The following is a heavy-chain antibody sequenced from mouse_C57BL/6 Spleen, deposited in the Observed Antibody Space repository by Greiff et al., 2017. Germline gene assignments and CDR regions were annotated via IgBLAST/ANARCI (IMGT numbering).Heavy chain of an antibody. CDR2: IYPSDSET. CDR3: ARPAQATWFAY. Sequence: QVQLQQPGAELVRPGSSVKLSCKASGYTFTSYWMDWVKQRPGQGLEWIGNIYPSDSETHYNQKFKYKATLTVDKSSSTAYMQLSSLTSEDSAVYYCARPAQATWFAYWGQGTLVTVSA. D-gene: IGHD3-2*02. CDR1: GYTFTSYW. J-gene: IGHJ3*01. V-gene: IGHV1-61*01.